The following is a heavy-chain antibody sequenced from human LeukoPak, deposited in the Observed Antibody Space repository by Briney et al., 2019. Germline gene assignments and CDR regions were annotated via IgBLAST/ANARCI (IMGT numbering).Heavy chain of an antibody. CDR1: GGTFSSYA. CDR3: ARDEDSSSQYDY. J-gene: IGHJ4*02. V-gene: IGHV1-69*04. Sequence: GASVKVSCKASGGTFSSYAISSVRQAHGQGLEWMGRIIPILGIANYAQKFQGRVTITADKSTSTAYMELSSLRSEDTAVYYCARDEDSSSQYDYWGQGTLVTVSS. D-gene: IGHD6-13*01. CDR2: IIPILGIA.